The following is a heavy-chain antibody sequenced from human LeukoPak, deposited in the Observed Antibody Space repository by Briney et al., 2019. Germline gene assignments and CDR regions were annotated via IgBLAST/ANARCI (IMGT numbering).Heavy chain of an antibody. CDR1: GFTFSGYS. J-gene: IGHJ3*02. Sequence: GGSLRLSCAASGFTFSGYSMNWVRQAPGKGLEWVSSISSSSSYIYYADSVKGRFTISRDNAKNSLYLQMNSLRAEDTAVYYCARVQQLYGAFDIWGQGTMVTVSS. CDR3: ARVQQLYGAFDI. CDR2: ISSSSSYI. D-gene: IGHD6-13*01. V-gene: IGHV3-21*01.